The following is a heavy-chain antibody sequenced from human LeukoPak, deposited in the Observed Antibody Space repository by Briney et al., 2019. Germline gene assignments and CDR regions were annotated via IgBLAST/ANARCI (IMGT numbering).Heavy chain of an antibody. Sequence: GGSLRLSCAASGFTFSSYGMHWVRQAPGKGLEWVAVISYDGSNKYYADSVKGRFTISRDNSKNTLYLQMNSLRAEDTAVYYCAKDAYRIAVAGTPNDYWGQGTLVTVSS. D-gene: IGHD6-19*01. CDR2: ISYDGSNK. CDR1: GFTFSSYG. V-gene: IGHV3-30*18. J-gene: IGHJ4*02. CDR3: AKDAYRIAVAGTPNDY.